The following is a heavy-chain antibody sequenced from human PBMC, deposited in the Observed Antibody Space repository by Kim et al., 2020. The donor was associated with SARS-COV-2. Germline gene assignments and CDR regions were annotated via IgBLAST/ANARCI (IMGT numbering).Heavy chain of an antibody. J-gene: IGHJ1*01. V-gene: IGHV3-64D*06. Sequence: GGSLRLSCSASGFTFSSYGICWVRQAPGKGLEYVAAITSNGGVTYYADSVKGRFTISRDNSKNMVYLQMSSLTTEDTAFYYCVKGYCSTDSTCSAADWGQRTLVSVSS. CDR2: ITSNGGVT. CDR1: GFTFSSYG. D-gene: IGHD2-2*01. CDR3: VKGYCSTDSTCSAAD.